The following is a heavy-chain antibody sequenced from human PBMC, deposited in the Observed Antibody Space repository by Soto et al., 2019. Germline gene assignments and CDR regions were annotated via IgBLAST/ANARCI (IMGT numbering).Heavy chain of an antibody. J-gene: IGHJ4*02. CDR2: ISYDGSNK. V-gene: IGHV3-30*03. CDR1: GFTFSSYG. CDR3: AHLIIYGDYESPVDY. D-gene: IGHD4-17*01. Sequence: PGGSLRLSCAASGFTFSSYGMHWVRQAPGKGLEWVAVISYDGSNKYYADSVKGRFTISRDNSKNTLYLQMNSLRAEDTAVYYCAHLIIYGDYESPVDYWGQGTLLTVSS.